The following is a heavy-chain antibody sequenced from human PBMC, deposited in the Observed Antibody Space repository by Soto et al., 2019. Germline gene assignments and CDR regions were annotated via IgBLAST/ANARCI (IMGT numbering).Heavy chain of an antibody. CDR2: IIPMFGTA. D-gene: IGHD5-18*01. CDR1: GGTFSTYA. Sequence: ASVKVSCKAPGGTFSTYAISWVRQAPGQGLEWMGGIIPMFGTANYAQRFQDRVTITADESTNTVYMELSSLRSEDTAVYYCARDPGYSYGYNWGQGTLVTVSS. CDR3: ARDPGYSYGYN. V-gene: IGHV1-69*13. J-gene: IGHJ4*02.